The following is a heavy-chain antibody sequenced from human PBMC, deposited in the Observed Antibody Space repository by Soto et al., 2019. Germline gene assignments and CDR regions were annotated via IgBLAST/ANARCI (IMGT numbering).Heavy chain of an antibody. V-gene: IGHV1-2*02. Sequence: ASVKVSCKASGYTFSGYYIHWLRQAPGQGLEWMGWINPNSGGTNYAQKFQGRVTVTRDTPTSTACMELSRLTSDDTAVYYCARSLTEGYCTITGCYTRPLYGMDVWGQGTTVTVSS. D-gene: IGHD2-2*02. CDR2: INPNSGGT. J-gene: IGHJ6*02. CDR3: ARSLTEGYCTITGCYTRPLYGMDV. CDR1: GYTFSGYY.